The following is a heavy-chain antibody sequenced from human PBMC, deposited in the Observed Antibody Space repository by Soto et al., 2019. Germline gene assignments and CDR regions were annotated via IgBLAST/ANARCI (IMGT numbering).Heavy chain of an antibody. CDR3: ARDTTPSL. CDR1: GASISSYY. J-gene: IGHJ4*02. Sequence: PSETLSLTCTVSGASISSYYWSWIRQPPGKGLEWIGYVYYSGSTNYNPSLKSRVTISVDTSNNQFSLKLSSVTAADTAMYYCARDTTPSLWGQETLVTVSS. CDR2: VYYSGST. D-gene: IGHD1-1*01. V-gene: IGHV4-59*01.